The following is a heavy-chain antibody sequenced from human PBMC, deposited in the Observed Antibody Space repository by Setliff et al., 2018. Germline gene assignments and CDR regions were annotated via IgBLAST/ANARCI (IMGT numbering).Heavy chain of an antibody. D-gene: IGHD2-2*01. CDR1: GGSFSGYY. V-gene: IGHV4-34*01. CDR2: INHSGST. J-gene: IGHJ5*02. CDR3: ARGVYCSSTSCSPGLNWFDP. Sequence: SETLSLTCAVYGGSFSGYYWSWIRQTPGKGLVWIGEINHSGSTTYNPSLKSRVTKSVDTSKNQFSLKLSSVTAADTAVYYCARGVYCSSTSCSPGLNWFDPWGQGTLVTVSS.